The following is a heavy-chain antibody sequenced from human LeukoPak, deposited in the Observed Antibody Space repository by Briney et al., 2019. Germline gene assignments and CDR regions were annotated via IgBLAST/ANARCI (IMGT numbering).Heavy chain of an antibody. Sequence: GGSLRLSCAASGFTFSSYAMSWVRQAPGKGLEWVSAISGSGGSTYSADSVKGRFTISRDNSKNTLYLQMNSLRAEDTAVYYCAKPHDSRRHYFDYWGQGTLVTVSS. CDR3: AKPHDSRRHYFDY. CDR1: GFTFSSYA. CDR2: ISGSGGST. D-gene: IGHD3-3*01. V-gene: IGHV3-23*01. J-gene: IGHJ4*02.